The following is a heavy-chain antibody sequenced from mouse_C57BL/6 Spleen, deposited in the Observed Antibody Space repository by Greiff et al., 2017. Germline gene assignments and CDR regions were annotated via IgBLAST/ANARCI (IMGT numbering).Heavy chain of an antibody. CDR2: ISSGSSTI. V-gene: IGHV5-17*01. CDR1: GFTFSDYG. D-gene: IGHD3-3*01. J-gene: IGHJ2*01. CDR3: ARPGQERGYFDY. Sequence: EVQGVESGGGLVKPGGSLKLSCAVSGFTFSDYGMHWVRQAPEKGLEWVAYISSGSSTIYYADTLKGRFTISKDNAKNTLFLQMNSLRSEDTARYYCARPGQERGYFDYWGQGTTLTVSS.